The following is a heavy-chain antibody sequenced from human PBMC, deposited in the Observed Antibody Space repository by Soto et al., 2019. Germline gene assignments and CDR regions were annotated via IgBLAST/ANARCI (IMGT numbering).Heavy chain of an antibody. CDR2: IWYDGSNK. Sequence: QVQLVEAGGGVVQPGRSLRLSCAASGFTFSSYGMHWVRQAPGKGLEWVAGIWYDGSNKYYADSVKGRFTISRDNSKNTLYLQMHSLRAEDTAVYYCARDSGVSGSSPFYYYGMDVWGQGTTVTVSS. J-gene: IGHJ6*02. CDR1: GFTFSSYG. CDR3: ARDSGVSGSSPFYYYGMDV. V-gene: IGHV3-33*01. D-gene: IGHD6-6*01.